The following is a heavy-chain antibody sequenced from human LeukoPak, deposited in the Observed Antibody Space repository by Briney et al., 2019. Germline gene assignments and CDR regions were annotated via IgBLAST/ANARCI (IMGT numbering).Heavy chain of an antibody. CDR2: ISTYTGRA. CDR3: ARADGTNSGSNAFDV. D-gene: IGHD4-23*01. CDR1: GYKFNVYD. J-gene: IGHJ3*01. V-gene: IGHV1-18*01. Sequence: ASVKVSCKTSGYKFNVYDILWVRQAPGHELDYVGWISTYTGRANYAQKFQGRVSMVTDTSTTTAYLELTNLTSSDTGLYYCARADGTNSGSNAFDVWGLGTLVTAAS.